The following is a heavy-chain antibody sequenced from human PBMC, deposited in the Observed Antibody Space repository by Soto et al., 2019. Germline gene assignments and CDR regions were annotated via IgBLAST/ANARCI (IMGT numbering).Heavy chain of an antibody. Sequence: QVQLQESGPGLVKPSQTLSLTCTVSGGSITSGGYYWSWIRQHPGKGLEWIGYINYSGSTYYNPSLKSRVTISEDTSKNQCSLKVTSVTAADTAVYYCARAPGGWYFDLWGRGTLVTVS. CDR1: GGSITSGGYY. J-gene: IGHJ2*01. V-gene: IGHV4-31*03. CDR3: ARAPGGWYFDL. CDR2: INYSGST.